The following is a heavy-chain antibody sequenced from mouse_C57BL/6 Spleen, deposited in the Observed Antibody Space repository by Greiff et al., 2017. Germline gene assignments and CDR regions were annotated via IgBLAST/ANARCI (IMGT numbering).Heavy chain of an antibody. J-gene: IGHJ2*01. CDR2: ISGGGGNT. CDR3: ARQRSRYYFDY. D-gene: IGHD1-1*01. Sequence: EVNVVESGGGLVKPGGSLKLSCAASGFTFSSYTMSWVRQTPEKRLEWVATISGGGGNTYYPDSVKGRFTISRDNAKNTLYLQMSSLRSEDTALYYCARQRSRYYFDYWGQGTTLTVSS. V-gene: IGHV5-9*01. CDR1: GFTFSSYT.